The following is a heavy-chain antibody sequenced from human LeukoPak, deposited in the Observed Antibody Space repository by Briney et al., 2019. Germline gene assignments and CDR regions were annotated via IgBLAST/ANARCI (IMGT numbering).Heavy chain of an antibody. Sequence: PGGSLRLSCAASGFTFSSYEMNWVRQAPGKGLEWVSYISSSGSTIYYADSVKGRFTISRDNAKNSLYLQMNSLRAEDTAVYYCARTSSGWYDYWGQGTRVTVSS. J-gene: IGHJ4*02. CDR2: ISSSGSTI. CDR1: GFTFSSYE. CDR3: ARTSSGWYDY. V-gene: IGHV3-48*03. D-gene: IGHD6-19*01.